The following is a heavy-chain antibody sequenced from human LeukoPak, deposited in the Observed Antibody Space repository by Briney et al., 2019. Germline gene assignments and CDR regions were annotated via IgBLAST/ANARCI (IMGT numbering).Heavy chain of an antibody. Sequence: GGSLRLSCAASGFTFSSYSMSWVRQAPGKGLEWVSAISGSGGSTYYADSVKGRFTISRDNSKNTLYLQMNTLRAEDTAVYYCAKPMGEYWSGGSCYYDYWGQGTLVTVSS. CDR2: ISGSGGST. V-gene: IGHV3-23*01. J-gene: IGHJ4*02. CDR3: AKPMGEYWSGGSCYYDY. CDR1: GFTFSSYS. D-gene: IGHD2-15*01.